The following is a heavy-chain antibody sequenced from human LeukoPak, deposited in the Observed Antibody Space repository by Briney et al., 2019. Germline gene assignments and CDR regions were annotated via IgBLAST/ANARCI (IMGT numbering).Heavy chain of an antibody. D-gene: IGHD3-10*01. J-gene: IGHJ6*04. Sequence: GGSLRLSCAASGFTFSGYWMSWLRQAPGKGLEWVANIKQDGGEKYYVDSVKGRFTISRDNAKNSLYLQMNSLRAEDTAVYYCARDRGFGQTDVWGKGTTVTVSS. CDR2: IKQDGGEK. CDR3: ARDRGFGQTDV. CDR1: GFTFSGYW. V-gene: IGHV3-7*01.